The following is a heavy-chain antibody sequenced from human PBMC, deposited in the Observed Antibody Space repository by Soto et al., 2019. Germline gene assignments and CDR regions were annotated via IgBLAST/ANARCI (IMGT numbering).Heavy chain of an antibody. Sequence: QVQLVQSGAEVKKPGSSVKVSCKASGGTFSSYAISWVRQAPGQGLEWMGGIIPIFGTANYAQKFQGRVTITADESTSTAYMELSSLRSEDTAVYYCARVIGIAAQTTYYFDYWGQGTLVTVSS. J-gene: IGHJ4*02. CDR2: IIPIFGTA. D-gene: IGHD6-13*01. CDR1: GGTFSSYA. V-gene: IGHV1-69*12. CDR3: ARVIGIAAQTTYYFDY.